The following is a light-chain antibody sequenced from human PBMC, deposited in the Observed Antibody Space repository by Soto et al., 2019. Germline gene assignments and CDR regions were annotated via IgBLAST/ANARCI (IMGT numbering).Light chain of an antibody. CDR2: GAS. CDR1: QSVSSY. J-gene: IGKJ1*01. Sequence: EIVLTQSPGSLSLSPGERATLSCRASQSVSSYLAWYQQKPGQAPRLLIYGASSRATGFPDRFIGSGSGTDFSLTISRLEPEDSAVYYWQQYSSPPRTFGQGTKVEIK. CDR3: QQYSSPPRT. V-gene: IGKV3-20*01.